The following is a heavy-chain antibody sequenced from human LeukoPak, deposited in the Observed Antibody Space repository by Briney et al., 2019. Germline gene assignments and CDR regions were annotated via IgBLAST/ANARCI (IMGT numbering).Heavy chain of an antibody. Sequence: HPGGSLRLSCAASGFTFSSYWMHWVRQAPGKGLVWVPRINSDGSSTSYADSVKGRFTISRDNAKNTLYLQMNSLRAEDTAVYYCARPGYSSSWYSRFEAHEQYFQHWGQGTLVTVSS. V-gene: IGHV3-74*01. CDR3: ARPGYSSSWYSRFEAHEQYFQH. D-gene: IGHD6-13*01. CDR1: GFTFSSYW. CDR2: INSDGSST. J-gene: IGHJ1*01.